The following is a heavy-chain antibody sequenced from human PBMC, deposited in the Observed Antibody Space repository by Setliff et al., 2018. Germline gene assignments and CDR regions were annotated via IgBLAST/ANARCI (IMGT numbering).Heavy chain of an antibody. CDR2: TYYIGTT. CDR1: GASISTHY. V-gene: IGHV4-59*08. D-gene: IGHD1-26*01. J-gene: IGHJ4*02. CDR3: ARVPALGGMVGTHGIDY. Sequence: SETLSLTCTVSGASISTHYWSWIRQPPGKGLEWIGHTYYIGTTHYNPSLKSRVTISLDTSKNGFSLKLSSVTAADTAVYYCARVPALGGMVGTHGIDYWGQGTLVTVSS.